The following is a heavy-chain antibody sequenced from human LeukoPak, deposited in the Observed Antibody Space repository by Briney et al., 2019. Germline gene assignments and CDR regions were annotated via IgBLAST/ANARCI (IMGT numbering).Heavy chain of an antibody. D-gene: IGHD1-1*01. CDR3: ARDGTLTAGPFDP. CDR2: IWNDGSNK. Sequence: GGSLRLSCAAPGITFSSFGTHWLRQAPGKGLEWVAFIWNDGSNKYYADSVKGRFTISRDNSKNTLYLQMNSLRVEDTAVYYCARDGTLTAGPFDPWGRGTLVTVSS. CDR1: GITFSSFG. V-gene: IGHV3-33*01. J-gene: IGHJ5*02.